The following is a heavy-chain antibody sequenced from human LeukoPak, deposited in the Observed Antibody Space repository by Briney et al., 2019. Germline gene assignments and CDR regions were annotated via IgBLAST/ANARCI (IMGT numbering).Heavy chain of an antibody. CDR1: GGTFSSYA. CDR3: ASLYSSTAGGPNWFDP. J-gene: IGHJ5*02. V-gene: IGHV1-69*04. Sequence: ASVKVSCKASGGTFSSYAISWVRQAPGQGLEWMGRIIPIFGIANYAQKFQGRVTITADKSTSTAYMELSSLRSEGTAVYYCASLYSSTAGGPNWFDPWGRGTLVTVSS. D-gene: IGHD6-13*01. CDR2: IIPIFGIA.